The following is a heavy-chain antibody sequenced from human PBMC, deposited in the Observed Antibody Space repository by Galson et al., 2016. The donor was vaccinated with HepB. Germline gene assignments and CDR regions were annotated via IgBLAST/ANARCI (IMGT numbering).Heavy chain of an antibody. Sequence: SLRLSCAASGFTFSYWPMHWVRQAPEKGLEWVAIVSNDGNRKYYADSVKGRFTIPRANSNNTLFLEMNSLRAKETAVYYCARGNGGKASLDYWGQGTLVTVSS. V-gene: IGHV3-30*03. J-gene: IGHJ4*02. CDR3: ARGNGGKASLDY. CDR1: GFTFSYWP. CDR2: VSNDGNRK. D-gene: IGHD4-23*01.